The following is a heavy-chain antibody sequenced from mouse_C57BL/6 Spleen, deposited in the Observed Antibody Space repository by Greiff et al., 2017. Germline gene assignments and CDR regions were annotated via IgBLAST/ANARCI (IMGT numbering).Heavy chain of an antibody. D-gene: IGHD3-3*01. CDR2: IDPNSGGT. J-gene: IGHJ2*01. Sequence: VQLQQSGAELVKPGASVKLSCKASGYTFTSYWMHWVKQRPGRGLEWSGRIDPNSGGTKYNEKFKSKATLTVDKPSSTAYMQLSSLTSEDSAVYYCARRDSFFDYWGQGTTLTVSS. V-gene: IGHV1-72*01. CDR3: ARRDSFFDY. CDR1: GYTFTSYW.